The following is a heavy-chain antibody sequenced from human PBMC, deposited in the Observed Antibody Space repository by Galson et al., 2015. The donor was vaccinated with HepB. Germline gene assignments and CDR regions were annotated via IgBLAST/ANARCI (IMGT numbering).Heavy chain of an antibody. V-gene: IGHV3-15*01. CDR1: GFPFNNAW. CDR2: IKSKTDGETT. Sequence: SLRLSCAASGFPFNNAWMTWVRQAPGMGLEWVGRIKSKTDGETTDYAAPVKGRFTISRDDSKNRLYPQMNSLKTEDTAVYYCTTDVSYSTYWSWLDPWGQGTLVTVSS. CDR3: TTDVSYSTYWSWLDP. D-gene: IGHD2-8*02. J-gene: IGHJ5*02.